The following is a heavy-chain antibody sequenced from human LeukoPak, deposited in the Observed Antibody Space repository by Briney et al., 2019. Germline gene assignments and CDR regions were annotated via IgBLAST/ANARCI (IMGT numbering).Heavy chain of an antibody. CDR3: ARAREHDILTGYYNPNFDY. D-gene: IGHD3-9*01. CDR2: IYISGST. V-gene: IGHV4-4*07. Sequence: SETLSLTCTVSGGSISSYYWSWIRQPAGKGLEWIGRIYISGSTNYNPSLKSRVTMSVDTSKNQFSLKLSSVTAADTAVYYCARAREHDILTGYYNPNFDYWGQGTLVTVSS. CDR1: GGSISSYY. J-gene: IGHJ4*02.